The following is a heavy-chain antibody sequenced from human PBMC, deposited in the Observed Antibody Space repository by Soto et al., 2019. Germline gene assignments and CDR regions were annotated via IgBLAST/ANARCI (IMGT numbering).Heavy chain of an antibody. J-gene: IGHJ4*02. D-gene: IGHD2-15*01. CDR3: AKTRSGGWTHLDY. CDR2: ISGSGVNS. Sequence: GGSLRLSCAASGLTFSSYAMSWVRQAPGKGLEWVSVISGSGVNSYYADSVKGRFTISRDNSKNTLYLQVNSLRAEDTAVYHCAKTRSGGWTHLDYWGQGALVTVSS. V-gene: IGHV3-23*01. CDR1: GLTFSSYA.